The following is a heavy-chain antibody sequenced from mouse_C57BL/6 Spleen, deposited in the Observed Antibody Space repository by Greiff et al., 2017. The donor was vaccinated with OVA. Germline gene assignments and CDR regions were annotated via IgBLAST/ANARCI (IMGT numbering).Heavy chain of an antibody. CDR2: IYPRSGNT. V-gene: IGHV1-81*01. J-gene: IGHJ2*01. CDR1: GYTFTSYG. D-gene: IGHD1-1*01. Sequence: LVESGAELARPGASVKLSCKASGYTFTSYGISWVKQRTGQGLEWIGEIYPRSGNTYYNEKFKGKATLTADKSSSTAYMELRSLTSEDSAVYFCARLGYYGSSSYFDYWGQGTTLTVSS. CDR3: ARLGYYGSSSYFDY.